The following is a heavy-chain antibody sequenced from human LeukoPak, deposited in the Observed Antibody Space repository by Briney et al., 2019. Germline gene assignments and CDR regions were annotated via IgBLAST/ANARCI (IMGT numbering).Heavy chain of an antibody. CDR1: GDSISSYY. J-gene: IGHJ4*02. D-gene: IGHD5-24*01. CDR2: IWHSGST. V-gene: IGHV4-59*01. CDR3: ARGAKTGYNLEPFDY. Sequence: SETLSLTCSVSGDSISSYYWSWVRQAPEKGLQWIGYIWHSGSTNYHPSFKSRATISIDTSKTQFTLKLTSVTAADTAVYYCARGAKTGYNLEPFDYWGQGTLVTVSS.